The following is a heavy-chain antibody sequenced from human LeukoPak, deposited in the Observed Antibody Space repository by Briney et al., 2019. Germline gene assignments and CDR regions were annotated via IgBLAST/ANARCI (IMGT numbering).Heavy chain of an antibody. J-gene: IGHJ6*04. D-gene: IGHD2-2*01. CDR2: IIPIFGTA. CDR1: GGTFSSYA. Sequence: ASVKVSRKASGGTFSSYAISRVRQAPGQGLEWMGGIIPIFGTANYAQKFQGRATITADESTSTAYMELSSLRSEDTAVYYCARGYRDCSSTSCYASGMDVWGKGTTVTVSS. V-gene: IGHV1-69*13. CDR3: ARGYRDCSSTSCYASGMDV.